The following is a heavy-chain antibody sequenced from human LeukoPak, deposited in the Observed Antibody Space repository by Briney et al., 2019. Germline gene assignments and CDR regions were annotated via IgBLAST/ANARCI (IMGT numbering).Heavy chain of an antibody. CDR3: ARNHLGFGEFRYLDY. Sequence: GGSLRLFCAASGFTVSSNYMSWVRQAPGKGLEWVSVIYSGGSTYYADSVKGRFTISRDNSKNTLYLQMNSLRAEDTAVYYCARNHLGFGEFRYLDYWGKETLVTVSS. J-gene: IGHJ4*02. CDR1: GFTVSSNY. V-gene: IGHV3-66*01. CDR2: IYSGGST. D-gene: IGHD3-10*01.